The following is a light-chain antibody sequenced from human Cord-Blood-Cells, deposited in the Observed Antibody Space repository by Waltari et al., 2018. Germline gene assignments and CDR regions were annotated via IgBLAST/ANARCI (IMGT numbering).Light chain of an antibody. CDR3: QQYGSSPPIT. V-gene: IGKV3-20*01. Sequence: EIVLTQSPGTLSLSPGERXXXXXRASQSVSSSYLAWYQQKPGQAPRLLIYGASSRATGIPDRFSGSGSGTDFTLTISRLEPEDFAVYYCQQYGSSPPITFGQGTRLEIK. J-gene: IGKJ5*01. CDR1: QSVSSSY. CDR2: GAS.